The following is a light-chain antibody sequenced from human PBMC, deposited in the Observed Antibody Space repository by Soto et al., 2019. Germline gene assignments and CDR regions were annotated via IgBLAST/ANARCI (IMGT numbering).Light chain of an antibody. CDR3: QQYGSSPPYT. J-gene: IGKJ2*01. CDR1: QSVSSSF. Sequence: EFVLTQSPGTLSLSPGERATLSCRASQSVSSSFLAWYQQKPGQAPRILIYGASTRATGIPDRFSGSGSGTDFTLTISRLEPEDFAVYYCQQYGSSPPYTFGQGTKLQIK. V-gene: IGKV3-20*01. CDR2: GAS.